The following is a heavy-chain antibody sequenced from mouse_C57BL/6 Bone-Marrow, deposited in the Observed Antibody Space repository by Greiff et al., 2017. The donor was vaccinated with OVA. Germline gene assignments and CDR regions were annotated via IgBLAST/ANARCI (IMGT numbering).Heavy chain of an antibody. J-gene: IGHJ4*01. Sequence: EVQLVESGGGLVKPGGSLKLSCAASGFTFSDYGMHWVRQAPEKGLEWVAYISSGSSTIYYADTVKGRFTISRDNAKNTLFLQMTSMRSEDKAMDDCAGGYYGSFYAMDYWGQGTSVTVSS. CDR2: ISSGSSTI. CDR1: GFTFSDYG. CDR3: AGGYYGSFYAMDY. D-gene: IGHD1-1*01. V-gene: IGHV5-17*01.